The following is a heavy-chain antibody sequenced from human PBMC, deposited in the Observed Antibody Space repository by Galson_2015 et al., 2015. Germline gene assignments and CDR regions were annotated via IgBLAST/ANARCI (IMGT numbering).Heavy chain of an antibody. CDR2: ISGSGGST. CDR1: GFTFSSYA. D-gene: IGHD3-9*01. CDR3: AREGDDILTGYTVYYYYMDV. Sequence: LRLSCAASGFTFSSYAMSWVRQAPGKGLEWVSAISGSGGSTYYADSVKGRFTISRDNAKNSLYLQMNSLRAEDTAVYYCAREGDDILTGYTVYYYYMDVWGKGTTVTVSS. V-gene: IGHV3-23*01. J-gene: IGHJ6*03.